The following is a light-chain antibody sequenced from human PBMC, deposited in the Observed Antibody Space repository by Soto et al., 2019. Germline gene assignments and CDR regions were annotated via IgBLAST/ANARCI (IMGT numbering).Light chain of an antibody. CDR1: SGHSSYA. CDR3: QTWGTGFWV. Sequence: QPVLTQSPSASASLGASVTLTCTLSSGHSSYAIAWHQQQPEKGPRYLMKLNSDGSHSKGDGLPDRFSGSSSGAERYLTLSGLQSEDEADYYYQTWGTGFWVFGGGTKLTVL. J-gene: IGLJ3*02. V-gene: IGLV4-69*01. CDR2: LNSDGSH.